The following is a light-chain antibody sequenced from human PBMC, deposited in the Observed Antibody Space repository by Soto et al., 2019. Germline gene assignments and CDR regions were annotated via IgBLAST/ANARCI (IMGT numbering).Light chain of an antibody. Sequence: SYELTQPPSVSVAPGQTAGMTCGGNNIGSKTVHWYQQKAGQAPVMVIYNDGDRPSGIPERFSGSNSGNTATLTITRVEAGDEADYYCQVWDSVTDHVIFGGGTKLTVL. CDR3: QVWDSVTDHVI. CDR1: NIGSKT. V-gene: IGLV3-21*04. CDR2: NDG. J-gene: IGLJ2*01.